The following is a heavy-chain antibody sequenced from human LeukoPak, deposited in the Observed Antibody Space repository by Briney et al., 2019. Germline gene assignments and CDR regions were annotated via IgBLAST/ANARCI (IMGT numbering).Heavy chain of an antibody. V-gene: IGHV5-51*01. CDR2: IYPGDSDT. CDR1: GYSFTSYW. CDR3: ARQGYYGSGSYSGDDAFDI. J-gene: IGHJ3*02. Sequence: GESLKISCKGSGYSFTSYWIGWVRQMPGKGLEWMGIIYPGDSDTRYSPSFQGQVTISADKSISTAHLQWSSQKASDTAMYYCARQGYYGSGSYSGDDAFDIWGQGTMVTVSS. D-gene: IGHD3-10*01.